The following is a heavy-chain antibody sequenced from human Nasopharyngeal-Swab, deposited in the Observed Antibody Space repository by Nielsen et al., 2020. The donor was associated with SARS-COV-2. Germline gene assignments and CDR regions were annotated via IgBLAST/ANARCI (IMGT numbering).Heavy chain of an antibody. D-gene: IGHD5-12*01. CDR1: GSSFTTYW. Sequence: GESLKISCKASGSSFTTYWVAWVRQMPGKGLEWMGIIYPGDSDTRYSPSFQGQVTISVDKSINTAYLQWRSLKASDSAMYYCVRPEGVATSFKYYFQYGMDVWGQGTMVTVPS. V-gene: IGHV5-51*01. CDR3: VRPEGVATSFKYYFQYGMDV. J-gene: IGHJ6*02. CDR2: IYPGDSDT.